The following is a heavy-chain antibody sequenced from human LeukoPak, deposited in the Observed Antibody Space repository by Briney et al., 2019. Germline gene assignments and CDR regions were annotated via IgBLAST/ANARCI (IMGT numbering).Heavy chain of an antibody. CDR2: INPNSGGT. J-gene: IGHJ4*02. CDR3: ARDRGNGYSGYDLGGSGWYYFDY. Sequence: ASVKVSCKASGYTFTGYYMHWVRQAPGQGLEWMGWINPNSGGTNYAQKFQGRVTMTRDTSISTAYMELSRPRSEDTAVYYCARDRGNGYSGYDLGGSGWYYFDYWGQGTLVTVSS. D-gene: IGHD5-12*01. V-gene: IGHV1-2*02. CDR1: GYTFTGYY.